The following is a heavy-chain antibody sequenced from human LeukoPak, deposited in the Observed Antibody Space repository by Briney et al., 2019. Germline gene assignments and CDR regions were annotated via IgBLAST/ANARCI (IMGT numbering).Heavy chain of an antibody. D-gene: IGHD2-2*01. CDR2: INHNGST. V-gene: IGHV4-34*01. Sequence: SETLSLTCAVYGGSFSGYYWSWIRQPPGKGLEWIGEINHNGSTNYNPSLKSRVTISVDTSKNQFSLKLSSVTAADTAVYYCARGVGYCSSTSCPWFDPWGQGTLVTVSS. CDR3: ARGVGYCSSTSCPWFDP. CDR1: GGSFSGYY. J-gene: IGHJ5*02.